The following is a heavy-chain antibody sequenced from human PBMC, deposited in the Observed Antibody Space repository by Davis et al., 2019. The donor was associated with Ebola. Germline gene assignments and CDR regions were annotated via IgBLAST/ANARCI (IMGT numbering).Heavy chain of an antibody. V-gene: IGHV1-18*01. D-gene: IGHD1-26*01. CDR3: AREAGATKRINDS. Sequence: ASVKVSCKASSYTFTSYGISWVRQAPGQGLEWMGWISAYNGNTNYAQKLQGRVTMTTDTSRSTAYMELRSLRAEDTAVYYCAREAGATKRINDSWGQGTLVTVSS. CDR1: SYTFTSYG. CDR2: ISAYNGNT. J-gene: IGHJ5*01.